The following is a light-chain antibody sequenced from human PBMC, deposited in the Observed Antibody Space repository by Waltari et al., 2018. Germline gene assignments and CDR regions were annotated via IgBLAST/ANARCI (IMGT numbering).Light chain of an antibody. Sequence: DIVMTQSPDSLAVSLGERATINCMSSQSVLSSSNNKNYLAWYQQKPGQPPKLLIYWASTRESGVPDRFSGGGSGTDFTLTINSLQAEDVAVYYCQQYYGSPLTFGGGTKVEIK. V-gene: IGKV4-1*01. J-gene: IGKJ4*01. CDR3: QQYYGSPLT. CDR1: QSVLSSSNNKNY. CDR2: WAS.